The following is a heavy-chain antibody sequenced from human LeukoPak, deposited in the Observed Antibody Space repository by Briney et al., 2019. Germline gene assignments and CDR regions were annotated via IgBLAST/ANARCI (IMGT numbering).Heavy chain of an antibody. J-gene: IGHJ3*02. V-gene: IGHV3-30*04. Sequence: GRSLRLSCAASGFTFNTYTMHWVRQAPGEGLQWVALMSYDRSNEHYADSVKGRSTISRDNSKNTLYLQMTSLRLEDTAVYYCAREGSRSDDAFDIWGQGTLVTVSS. CDR1: GFTFNTYT. CDR2: MSYDRSNE. CDR3: AREGSRSDDAFDI.